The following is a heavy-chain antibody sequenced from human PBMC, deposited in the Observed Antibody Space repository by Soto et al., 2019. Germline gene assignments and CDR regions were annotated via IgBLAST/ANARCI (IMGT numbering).Heavy chain of an antibody. CDR1: GFTFSSYW. D-gene: IGHD3-16*02. CDR3: ARGNDYVWGSYRFDAFDI. V-gene: IGHV3-7*04. CDR2: IKQDGSEK. Sequence: GGSLRLSCAASGFTFSSYWMSWVRQAPGKGLEWVANIKQDGSEKYYVDSVKGRFTISRDNAKNSLYLQMNSLRAEDTAVYYCARGNDYVWGSYRFDAFDIWGQGTMVTVSS. J-gene: IGHJ3*02.